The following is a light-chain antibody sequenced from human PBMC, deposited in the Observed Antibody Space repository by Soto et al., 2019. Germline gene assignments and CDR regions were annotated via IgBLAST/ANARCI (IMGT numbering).Light chain of an antibody. J-gene: IGLJ2*01. Sequence: QPVLTQSPSASASLGASVKLTCTLSSGHSNYAIAWPQQQPEKGPRFLMKVNNDGSHNKGGGIPDRFSGSSSGAERFLTISDLQSEDEADYYCQTWGTGVVFGGGTKLTVL. CDR3: QTWGTGVV. V-gene: IGLV4-69*01. CDR2: VNNDGSH. CDR1: SGHSNYA.